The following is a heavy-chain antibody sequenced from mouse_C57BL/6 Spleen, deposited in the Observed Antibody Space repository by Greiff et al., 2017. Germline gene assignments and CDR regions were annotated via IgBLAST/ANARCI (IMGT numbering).Heavy chain of an antibody. D-gene: IGHD4-1*01. CDR3: ARGTVYYAMDY. Sequence: VQLQQPGAELVMPGASVKLSCKASGYTFTSYWMHWVKQRPGQGLEWIGEIDPSDSYTNYNQKFKGKSTLTVDKSSSTAYMQLSSLTSEDSAIYYCARGTVYYAMDYWGQGTSVTVSS. V-gene: IGHV1-69*01. J-gene: IGHJ4*01. CDR1: GYTFTSYW. CDR2: IDPSDSYT.